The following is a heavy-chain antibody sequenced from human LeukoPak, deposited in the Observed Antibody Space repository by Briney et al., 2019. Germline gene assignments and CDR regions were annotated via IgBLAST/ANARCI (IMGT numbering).Heavy chain of an antibody. J-gene: IGHJ4*02. Sequence: PGRSLRLSCAASGFTFSSYGMHWARQAPGKGLEWVAVISYDGSNKYYADSVKGRFTISRDNSKNTLYLQMNSLRAEDTAVYYCRMDYSSSDYWGQGTLVTVSS. CDR1: GFTFSSYG. CDR2: ISYDGSNK. CDR3: RMDYSSSDY. V-gene: IGHV3-30*03. D-gene: IGHD6-6*01.